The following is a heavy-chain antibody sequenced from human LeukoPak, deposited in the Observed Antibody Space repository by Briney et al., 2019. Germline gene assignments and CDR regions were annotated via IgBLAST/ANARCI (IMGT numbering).Heavy chain of an antibody. CDR3: ARDSNYNSGSYLGAFDI. D-gene: IGHD3-10*01. Sequence: SETLSLTCTVSGGSISNYYWSWIRQPPGKGLEWIGYIYSSGHTNYNPSLKNRDTISVDTSKNQFSLNLTSVTAADTAVYYCARDSNYNSGSYLGAFDIWGQGTMVTVSS. CDR1: GGSISNYY. V-gene: IGHV4-4*08. CDR2: IYSSGHT. J-gene: IGHJ3*02.